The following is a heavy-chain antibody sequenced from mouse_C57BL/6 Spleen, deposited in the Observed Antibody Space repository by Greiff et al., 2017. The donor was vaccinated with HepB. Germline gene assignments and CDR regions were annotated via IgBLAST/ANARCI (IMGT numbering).Heavy chain of an antibody. Sequence: VQLQQPGAELVKPGASVKLSCKASGYTFTSYWMHWVKQRPGQGLEWIGMIHPNSGSTNYNEKFKSKATLTVDKSSSTAYMQLSSLTSEDSAVYDCARSRGGNYDYFDYWGQGTTLTVSS. CDR2: IHPNSGST. V-gene: IGHV1-64*01. CDR3: ARSRGGNYDYFDY. D-gene: IGHD2-1*01. J-gene: IGHJ2*01. CDR1: GYTFTSYW.